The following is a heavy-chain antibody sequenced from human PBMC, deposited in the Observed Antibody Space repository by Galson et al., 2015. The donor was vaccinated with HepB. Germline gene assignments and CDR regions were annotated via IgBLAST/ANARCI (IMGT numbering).Heavy chain of an antibody. V-gene: IGHV3-49*03. CDR1: GFTFGDYA. CDR2: IRSKAYGGTT. J-gene: IGHJ3*02. D-gene: IGHD3-10*01. CDR3: TTDYYGSGSYYNAFDI. Sequence: SLRLSCAASGFTFGDYAMSWFRQAPGKGLEWVGFIRSKAYGGTTEYAASVKGRFTISRDDSKSIAYLQMNSLKTEDTAVYYCTTDYYGSGSYYNAFDIWGQGTMVTVSS.